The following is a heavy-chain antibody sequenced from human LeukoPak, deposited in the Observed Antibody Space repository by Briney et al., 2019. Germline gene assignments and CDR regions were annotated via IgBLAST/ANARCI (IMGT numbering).Heavy chain of an antibody. V-gene: IGHV4-34*01. Sequence: SETLSLTCAVYGGSFSGYYWSWIRQPPGKGLEWIGEINHSGSTYYNPSLKSRVTISVDTSKNQFSLKLSSVTAADTAVYYCARQNLYYDSSGPEGGDFDYWGQGTLVTVSS. CDR1: GGSFSGYY. CDR3: ARQNLYYDSSGPEGGDFDY. J-gene: IGHJ4*02. D-gene: IGHD3-22*01. CDR2: INHSGST.